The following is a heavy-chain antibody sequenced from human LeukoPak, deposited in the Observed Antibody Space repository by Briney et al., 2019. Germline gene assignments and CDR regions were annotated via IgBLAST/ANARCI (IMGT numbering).Heavy chain of an antibody. CDR1: GDSIINNY. CDR3: ARVGYNYGPAGFDY. D-gene: IGHD3-10*01. J-gene: IGHJ4*02. Sequence: PSETLSLTCTVSGDSIINNYWSWIRQPAGKGLEWIGRIYTTGSTIYKPSLRSRVTMSVDTSKNQFSLTMTSVTAADTAVYYCARVGYNYGPAGFDYWGQGTLVSVSS. V-gene: IGHV4-4*07. CDR2: IYTTGST.